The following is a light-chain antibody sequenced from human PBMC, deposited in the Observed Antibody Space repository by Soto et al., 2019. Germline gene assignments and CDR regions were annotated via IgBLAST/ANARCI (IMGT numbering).Light chain of an antibody. CDR1: SSDVGGYNY. Sequence: QSVLTQPASVSGSPGQSITISCTGTSSDVGGYNYVSWYQQHTGKAPKLMIYEVSNRPSGVSNRFSGSKSGNTASLTISGLPAEDEADYYCSSYTSSSTGVVGGGTELTVL. CDR3: SSYTSSSTGV. V-gene: IGLV2-14*01. J-gene: IGLJ3*02. CDR2: EVS.